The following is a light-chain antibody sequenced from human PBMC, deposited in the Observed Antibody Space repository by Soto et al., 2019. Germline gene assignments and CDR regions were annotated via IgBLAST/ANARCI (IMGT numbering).Light chain of an antibody. CDR2: EDI. V-gene: IGLV2-23*01. CDR3: CSYAGGTSVL. J-gene: IGLJ2*01. CDR1: SSDVGSYNL. Sequence: QSALTQPASVSGSPGQSITISCTGTSSDVGSYNLVSWYQQHPGKAPKLMIYEDIERPSGVSNRFSGSKSGNTASLTISGLQTEDEADYYCCSYAGGTSVLFGGGTKVTVL.